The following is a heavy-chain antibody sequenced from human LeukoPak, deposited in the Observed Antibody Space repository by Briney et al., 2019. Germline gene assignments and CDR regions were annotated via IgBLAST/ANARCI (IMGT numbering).Heavy chain of an antibody. J-gene: IGHJ4*02. V-gene: IGHV1-58*02. CDR2: IVVGSGNT. CDR1: GFTFTSSA. Sequence: ASVKVSCKASGFTFTSSAMQWMRQARGQRLEWIGWIVVGSGNTNYAQKFQERVTITRDMSISTAYMELSSLRSEDTAVYYWARSGTIYSGSYQFDYWGQGTLVTVSS. CDR3: ARSGTIYSGSYQFDY. D-gene: IGHD1-26*01.